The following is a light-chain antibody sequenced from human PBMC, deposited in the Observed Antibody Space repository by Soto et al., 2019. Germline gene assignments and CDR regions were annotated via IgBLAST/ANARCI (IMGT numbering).Light chain of an antibody. CDR2: EVS. CDR3: SSYTSSTTWL. V-gene: IGLV2-14*01. Sequence: QSALTQPASVSGSPGQSIAISCTGTNSDVGGYNYVSWYQHHPGKAPKLIIYEVSNRPSGVSNRFSGSKSGNTASLTISGLQAEDEADYYCSSYTSSTTWLFGGGTKLTVL. CDR1: NSDVGGYNY. J-gene: IGLJ3*02.